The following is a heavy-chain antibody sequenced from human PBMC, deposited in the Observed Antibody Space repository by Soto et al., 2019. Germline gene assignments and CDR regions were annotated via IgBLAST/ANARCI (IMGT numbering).Heavy chain of an antibody. Sequence: GASVKVSCKVSGYTLTELSIHWVRQAPGKGLEWMGNFDPANDETIFAQKFQGRVTMTEDTSTDTAYMELSSLRSEDTAVYYCATMPLIIVVAGSLDYWGQGTLVTVSS. CDR3: ATMPLIIVVAGSLDY. CDR1: GYTLTELS. V-gene: IGHV1-24*01. CDR2: FDPANDET. D-gene: IGHD6-19*01. J-gene: IGHJ4*02.